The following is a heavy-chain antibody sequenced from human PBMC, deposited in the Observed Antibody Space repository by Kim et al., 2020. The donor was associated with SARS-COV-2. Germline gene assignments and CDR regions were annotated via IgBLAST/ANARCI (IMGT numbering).Heavy chain of an antibody. V-gene: IGHV6-1*01. D-gene: IGHD1-20*01. CDR2: YN. J-gene: IGHJ4*02. Sequence: YNDYAVSVKSRITINPDTSKNQFSLQLNSVTPEDTAVYYCARANWKRFDYWGQGTLVTVSS. CDR3: ARANWKRFDY.